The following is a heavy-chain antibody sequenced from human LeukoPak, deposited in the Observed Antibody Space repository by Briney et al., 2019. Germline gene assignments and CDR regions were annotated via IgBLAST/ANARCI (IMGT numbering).Heavy chain of an antibody. CDR3: SRGKIMGDDFDY. V-gene: IGHV3-66*01. Sequence: GGSLRLSCAASGFTVSSTYMTWVRQAPGKGLEWVSIIYSGGSTYYADSVKGRFTISRDNAKNTLYLQMNSLRAEDTAVYYCSRGKIMGDDFDYWGQGTLVTVSS. CDR1: GFTVSSTY. J-gene: IGHJ4*02. CDR2: IYSGGST. D-gene: IGHD2-21*02.